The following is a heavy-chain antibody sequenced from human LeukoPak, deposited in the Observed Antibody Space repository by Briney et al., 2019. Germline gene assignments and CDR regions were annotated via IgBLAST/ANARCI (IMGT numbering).Heavy chain of an antibody. CDR3: ASPLYYYDSSGYYY. CDR1: GNTFTSYD. CDR2: MNPNSGNT. D-gene: IGHD3-22*01. Sequence: ASVKVSCKASGNTFTSYDINWVRQATGQGLEWMGWMNPNSGNTGYAQKFQGRVTITRNTSISTAYMELSSLRSEDTAVYYCASPLYYYDSSGYYYWGQGTLVTVSS. J-gene: IGHJ4*02. V-gene: IGHV1-8*02.